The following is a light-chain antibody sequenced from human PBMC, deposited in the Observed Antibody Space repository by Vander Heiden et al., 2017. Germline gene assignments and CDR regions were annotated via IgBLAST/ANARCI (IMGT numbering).Light chain of an antibody. J-gene: IGLJ2*01. V-gene: IGLV3-1*01. CDR1: KLGDNY. CDR2: QDR. Sequence: SYELTPPPSVSVSPGQTASITCSGDKLGDNYVCWYQQKPGQSPVLVIYQDRKRPSGIPERFSGSNSGNTATLTISGTQAMEEADYYCQAWDSSTAVFGGGTKLTVL. CDR3: QAWDSSTAV.